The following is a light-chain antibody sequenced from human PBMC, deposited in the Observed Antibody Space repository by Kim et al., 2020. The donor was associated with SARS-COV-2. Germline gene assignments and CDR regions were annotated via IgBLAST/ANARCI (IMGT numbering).Light chain of an antibody. CDR2: QDD. J-gene: IGLJ2*01. CDR3: QAWVTSTI. CDR1: KLRNQF. Sequence: SYELTQPPSLSVSPGQTVTITCSGDKLRNQFACWYQQKPGQSPVLVIYQDDKRPSGIPERFSGSMSGDTATLTISGARTVDEADYYCQAWVTSTIFGGGTQLTVL. V-gene: IGLV3-1*01.